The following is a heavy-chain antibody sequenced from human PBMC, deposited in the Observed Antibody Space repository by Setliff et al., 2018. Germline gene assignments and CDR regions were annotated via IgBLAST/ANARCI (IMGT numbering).Heavy chain of an antibody. CDR2: INTNTGNP. V-gene: IGHV7-4-1*02. D-gene: IGHD3-10*01. CDR3: ARGGVRGVIVLPGY. Sequence: ASVKVSCKASGYTFTSYAMNWVRQAPGQGLEWMGWINTNTGNPTYAQGFTGRFVFSLDTSVSTAYLQISSLKAEDTAVYYCARGGVRGVIVLPGYWGQGTLVTVSA. J-gene: IGHJ4*02. CDR1: GYTFTSYA.